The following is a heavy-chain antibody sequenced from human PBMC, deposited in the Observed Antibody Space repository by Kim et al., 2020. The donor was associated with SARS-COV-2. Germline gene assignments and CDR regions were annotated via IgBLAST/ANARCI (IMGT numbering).Heavy chain of an antibody. V-gene: IGHV4-34*01. CDR1: GGSFSGYY. D-gene: IGHD4-4*01. Sequence: SETLSLTCAVYGGSFSGYYWSWIRQPPGKGLEWIGEINHSGSTNYNPSLKSRVTISVDTSKNQFSLKLSSVTAADTAVYYCARGFQDDYSKPPYYYYGMDVWGQGTTVTVSS. CDR3: ARGFQDDYSKPPYYYYGMDV. CDR2: INHSGST. J-gene: IGHJ6*02.